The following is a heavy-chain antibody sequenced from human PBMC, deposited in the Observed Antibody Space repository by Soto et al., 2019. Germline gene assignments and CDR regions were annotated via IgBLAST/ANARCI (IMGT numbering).Heavy chain of an antibody. V-gene: IGHV1-69*12. CDR1: GGTFSSYA. CDR3: ARDGHDYGDSGYDYYYCMYV. D-gene: IGHD4-17*01. CDR2: IIPIFGTA. Sequence: QVQLVQSGAEVKKPGSSVKVSCKASGGTFSSYAISWVRQAPGQGLEWMGGIIPIFGTANYAQKFQGRVTITADESTSTAYMELSSLRSEDTAVYYCARDGHDYGDSGYDYYYCMYVWGQGTTVTVSS. J-gene: IGHJ6*02.